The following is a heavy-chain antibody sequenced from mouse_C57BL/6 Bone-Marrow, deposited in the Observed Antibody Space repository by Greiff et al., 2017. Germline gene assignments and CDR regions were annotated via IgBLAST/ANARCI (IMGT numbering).Heavy chain of an antibody. CDR1: GFNIKNTY. D-gene: IGHD1-1*01. J-gene: IGHJ2*01. CDR2: IDPANGNT. Sequence: EVKLQESVAELVRPGASVKLSCTASGFNIKNTYMHWVKQRPEQGLEWIGRIDPANGNTKYAPKFQGKATITADTSSNTAYLQLSSLTSEDTAIYYCATHYYGSSYFDYWGQGTTLTVSS. CDR3: ATHYYGSSYFDY. V-gene: IGHV14-3*01.